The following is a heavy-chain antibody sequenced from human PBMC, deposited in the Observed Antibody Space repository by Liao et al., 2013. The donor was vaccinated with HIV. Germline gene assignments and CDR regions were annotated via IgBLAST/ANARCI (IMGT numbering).Heavy chain of an antibody. CDR3: ARGGGRYLYDAFDV. V-gene: IGHV4-61*02. CDR1: GGSISSGSYY. Sequence: QVQLQESGPGLVKPSQTLSLTCTVSGGSISSGSYYWSWVRQPAGKGLEWLGRIYASGSTYSNPSLKSRVTLSMDRSNNHFSLNLTSVTAADTAVYYCARGGGRYLYDAFDVLGPR. CDR2: IYASGST. D-gene: IGHD1-26*01. J-gene: IGHJ3*01.